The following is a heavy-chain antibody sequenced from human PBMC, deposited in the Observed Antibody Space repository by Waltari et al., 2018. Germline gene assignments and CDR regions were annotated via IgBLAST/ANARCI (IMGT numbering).Heavy chain of an antibody. J-gene: IGHJ6*02. CDR1: GGTFSSYA. Sequence: QVQLVQSGAEVKKPGSSVKVSCKASGGTFSSYAISWVRQAPGQGLEWMGGIIPICGTANYAQKFQGRVTITADESTSTAYMELSSLRSEDTAVYYCASRLYSGYASYYGMDVWGQGTTVTVSS. CDR2: IIPICGTA. V-gene: IGHV1-69*01. CDR3: ASRLYSGYASYYGMDV. D-gene: IGHD5-12*01.